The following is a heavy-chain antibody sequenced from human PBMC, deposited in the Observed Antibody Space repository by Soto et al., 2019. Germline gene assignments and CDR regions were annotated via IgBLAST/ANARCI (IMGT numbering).Heavy chain of an antibody. D-gene: IGHD1-20*01. CDR1: GGSISSGDYY. Sequence: PSETLSLTCTVSGGSISSGDYYWSWIRQPPGKGLKWIGYIYYSGSTYYNPSLKSRVTISVDTSKNQISLKLSSVTAADTAVYYCARDRITGTAPNFYYYYGMDVWGQGTTVT. CDR3: ARDRITGTAPNFYYYYGMDV. CDR2: IYYSGST. J-gene: IGHJ6*02. V-gene: IGHV4-30-4*01.